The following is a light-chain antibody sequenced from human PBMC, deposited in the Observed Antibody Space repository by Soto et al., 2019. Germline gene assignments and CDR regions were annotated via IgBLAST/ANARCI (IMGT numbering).Light chain of an antibody. CDR1: QSVSSN. J-gene: IGKJ5*01. V-gene: IGKV3-15*01. CDR2: RAS. CDR3: QQYNNWIT. Sequence: EIVMTQSPATLSVSPGERATLACRASQSVSSNLAWYQQKPGQAPRLLIYRASTRATGIPARFSGSGSGTEFTLTISSLQSEDFAVYYCQQYNNWITFGEGTRLEIK.